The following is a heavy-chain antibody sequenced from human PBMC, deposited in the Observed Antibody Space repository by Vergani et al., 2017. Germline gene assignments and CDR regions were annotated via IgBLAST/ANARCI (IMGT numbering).Heavy chain of an antibody. J-gene: IGHJ4*02. D-gene: IGHD6-19*01. Sequence: QVQLVESGGGVVQPGRSLRLSCAASGFTFSSYGMHWVRQAPGKGLEWVAGIWHDGSNEKYVDSVQGRFTISRDNSKNTLYLEMESLRVEDTAVYYCARPRWGRILDIAVLGGGFNSWGQGTLVTVSS. CDR1: GFTFSSYG. V-gene: IGHV3-33*01. CDR2: IWHDGSNE. CDR3: ARPRWGRILDIAVLGGGFNS.